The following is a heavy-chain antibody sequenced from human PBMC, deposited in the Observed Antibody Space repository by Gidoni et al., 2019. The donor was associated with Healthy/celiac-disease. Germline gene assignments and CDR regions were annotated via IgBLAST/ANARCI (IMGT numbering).Heavy chain of an antibody. CDR2: ISGSGGST. CDR1: GFTFSSYA. J-gene: IGHJ4*02. D-gene: IGHD5-18*01. V-gene: IGHV3-23*01. CDR3: AKVRSGYSYGPRYFDY. Sequence: EVQLLESGGGLVQPGGSLRLSCSASGFTFSSYAMSWVRQAPGKGLEWVSAISGSGGSTYYADSVKGRFTISRDNSKNTLYLQMNSLRAEDTAVYYCAKVRSGYSYGPRYFDYWGQGTLVTVSS.